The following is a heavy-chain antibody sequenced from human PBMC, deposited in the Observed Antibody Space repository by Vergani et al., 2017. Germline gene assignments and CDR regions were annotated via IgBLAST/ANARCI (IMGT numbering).Heavy chain of an antibody. CDR3: ARKGYDFWSGYYTPVLDY. CDR2: ISYDGSNK. V-gene: IGHV3-30*03. D-gene: IGHD3-3*01. J-gene: IGHJ4*02. CDR1: GFTFSSYG. Sequence: QVQLVESGGGVVQPGRSLRLSCAASGFTFSSYGMHWVRQAPGKGLEWVAVISYDGSNKYYADSVKGRFTISRDNSKNTLYLQMNSLRAEDTAVYYCARKGYDFWSGYYTPVLDYWGQGTLVTVSS.